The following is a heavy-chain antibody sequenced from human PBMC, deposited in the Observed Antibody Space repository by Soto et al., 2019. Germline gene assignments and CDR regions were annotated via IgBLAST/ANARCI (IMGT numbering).Heavy chain of an antibody. V-gene: IGHV3-23*01. D-gene: IGHD3-9*01. CDR3: AKTTGYQPLNWLDH. Sequence: GWSLRLSCVGSGFSLSSYAMSWVRQAPGKGLQWVSTISGSGGSSYSQYYADSVQGRFTVPRDQSKNNLYLQITSLRVEDTAAYSSAKTTGYQPLNWLDHWGQGKRVT. J-gene: IGHJ5*02. CDR2: ISGSGGSSYSQ. CDR1: GFSLSSYA.